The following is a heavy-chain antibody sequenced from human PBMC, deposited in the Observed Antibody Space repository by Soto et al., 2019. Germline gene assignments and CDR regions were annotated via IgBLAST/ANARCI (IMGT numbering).Heavy chain of an antibody. CDR1: GFTFDDYA. CDR2: LSWNGVTI. J-gene: IGHJ6*02. D-gene: IGHD3-22*01. Sequence: EVQLVESGGDLVQPGRSLRLSCAASGFTFDDYAMHWVRQVPGKGLKWVSGLSWNGVTIGYAASVKGRFTISRDNAKKSQYHQMNGMRPDDSAWYYSAASGTYDSSDYSGVHYGMDVWGLGTTVTVSS. V-gene: IGHV3-9*01. CDR3: AASGTYDSSDYSGVHYGMDV.